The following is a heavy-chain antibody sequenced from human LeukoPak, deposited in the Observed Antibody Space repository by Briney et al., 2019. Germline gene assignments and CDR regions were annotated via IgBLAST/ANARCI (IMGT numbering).Heavy chain of an antibody. V-gene: IGHV3-23*01. CDR3: AQSRRSFHV. J-gene: IGHJ3*01. CDR2: IGFSGVNT. CDR1: GFTFSTYA. Sequence: PGGSLRLSCTASGFTFSTYAMSWVRQAPGKGLEWVSSIGFSGVNTYYADSVQGRVTISRDDSKNTLYLQMQSLRADDTAVYYCAQSRRSFHVWGQGTVLTVSS.